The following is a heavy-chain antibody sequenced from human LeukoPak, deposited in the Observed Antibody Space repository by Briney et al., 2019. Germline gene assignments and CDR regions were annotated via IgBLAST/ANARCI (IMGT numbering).Heavy chain of an antibody. J-gene: IGHJ4*02. Sequence: SETLSLTCAVYGGSFSGYYWSWIRQPPGKGLEWIGEINHSGSTNYNPSLKSRVTISVDTSKNQFSLKLSSVTAADTAVYYCAGSPPGYSYGYADFDYWGQGTLVTVSS. V-gene: IGHV4-34*01. CDR1: GGSFSGYY. D-gene: IGHD5-18*01. CDR2: INHSGST. CDR3: AGSPPGYSYGYADFDY.